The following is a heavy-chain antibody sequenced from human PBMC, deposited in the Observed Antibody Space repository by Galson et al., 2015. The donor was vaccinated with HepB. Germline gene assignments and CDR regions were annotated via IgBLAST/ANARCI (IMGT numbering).Heavy chain of an antibody. CDR1: GGSISSSSYY. CDR2: IYYSGST. V-gene: IGHV4-39*01. CDR3: ASLRYYGSGSPPLYYYGMDV. D-gene: IGHD3-10*01. Sequence: SETLSLTCTVSGGSISSSSYYWGWIRQPPGKGLEWIGSIYYSGSTYYNPSLKSRVTISVDTSKNQFSLKLSSVTAADTAVYYCASLRYYGSGSPPLYYYGMDVWGQGTTVTVSS. J-gene: IGHJ6*02.